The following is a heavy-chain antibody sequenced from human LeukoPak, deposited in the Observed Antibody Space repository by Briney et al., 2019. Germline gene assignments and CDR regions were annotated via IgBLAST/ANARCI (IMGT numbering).Heavy chain of an antibody. CDR3: ATTRYDAFDI. Sequence: GGSLRLSCAASGFTFRSYSMSWVRQAPGKGLEWVSLIYSGGSTYYADSVRGRLTISRDNSKNTLCLQMNSLRAEDTAVYYCATTRYDAFDIWGQGTMVTVSS. V-gene: IGHV3-53*01. CDR1: GFTFRSYS. CDR2: IYSGGST. J-gene: IGHJ3*02. D-gene: IGHD4-17*01.